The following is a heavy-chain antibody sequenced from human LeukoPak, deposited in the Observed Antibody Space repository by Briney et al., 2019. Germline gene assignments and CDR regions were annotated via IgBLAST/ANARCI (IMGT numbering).Heavy chain of an antibody. V-gene: IGHV4-61*01. CDR2: IYYSGSI. CDR1: GDSFSSGSSY. Sequence: SETLSLTCTVSGDSFSSGSSYWSWIRQPPGKGLEWVGYIYYSGSITYNPSLKSRVTISVDTSKNQFSLKLSSVTAADTAVYYCARDSSSSSDYYYYAMDVWGQGTTVTVSS. CDR3: ARDSSSSSDYYYYAMDV. D-gene: IGHD2-2*01. J-gene: IGHJ6*02.